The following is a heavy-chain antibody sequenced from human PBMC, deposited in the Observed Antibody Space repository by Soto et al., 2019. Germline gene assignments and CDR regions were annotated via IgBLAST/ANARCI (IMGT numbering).Heavy chain of an antibody. D-gene: IGHD1-1*01. Sequence: QITLKESAPTRVKPTQTLTLTCTFSGFSLTSRPMGVGWIRQPPGKAQEWLAFIYWDDDKRYSPSLRSRLTITKDTSGNQVVLTMTNMDPMDTATYYCAHRLSGYNWNGGYFDYWGQGALVTVSS. J-gene: IGHJ4*02. CDR2: IYWDDDK. CDR1: GFSLTSRPMG. V-gene: IGHV2-5*02. CDR3: AHRLSGYNWNGGYFDY.